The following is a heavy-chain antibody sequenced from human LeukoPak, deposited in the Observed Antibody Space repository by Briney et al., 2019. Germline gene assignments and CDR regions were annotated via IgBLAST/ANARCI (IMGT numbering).Heavy chain of an antibody. CDR3: ARVLSGFGSYDYVWGSYRYRYYFDY. D-gene: IGHD3-16*02. Sequence: SETLSLTCTVSGGSISSYYWSWIRQPPGKGLEWIGEINHSGSTNYNPSLKSRVTISVDTSKNQFSLKLSSVTAADTAVYYCARVLSGFGSYDYVWGSYRYRYYFDYWGQGTLVTVSS. CDR1: GGSISSYY. CDR2: INHSGST. V-gene: IGHV4-34*01. J-gene: IGHJ4*02.